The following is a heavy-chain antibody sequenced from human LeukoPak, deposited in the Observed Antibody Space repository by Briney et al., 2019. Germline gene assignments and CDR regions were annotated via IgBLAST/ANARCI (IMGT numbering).Heavy chain of an antibody. V-gene: IGHV3-64*02. CDR3: ARGFRFYGSGIDC. Sequence: GGSLRLSCAASGFTFSEYNMHWVRQAPGKGLEYVSAISTNGGTTHYADSVKGRFTVSRDDSKSTLDFQMGSLRPEDMAVYYCARGFRFYGSGIDCWGQGTLVTV. CDR2: ISTNGGTT. J-gene: IGHJ4*02. D-gene: IGHD3-10*01. CDR1: GFTFSEYN.